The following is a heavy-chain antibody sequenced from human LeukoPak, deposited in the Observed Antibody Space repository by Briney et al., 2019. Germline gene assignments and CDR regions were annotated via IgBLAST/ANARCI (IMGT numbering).Heavy chain of an antibody. Sequence: SETLSLTCAVYGGSFSGYYWSWIRQPPGKGLEWIGEINHSGSTNYNPSLKSRVTISVDTSKNQFSLKLSSVSAADTAVYYCARGREHGSGSYLFNYYYYYGMDVWRKGTTVTVSS. J-gene: IGHJ6*04. CDR2: INHSGST. CDR3: ARGREHGSGSYLFNYYYYYGMDV. CDR1: GGSFSGYY. D-gene: IGHD3-10*01. V-gene: IGHV4-34*01.